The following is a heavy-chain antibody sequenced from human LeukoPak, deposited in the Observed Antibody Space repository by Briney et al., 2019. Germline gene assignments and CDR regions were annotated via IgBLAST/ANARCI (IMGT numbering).Heavy chain of an antibody. J-gene: IGHJ5*02. V-gene: IGHV4-39*07. D-gene: IGHD1-26*01. CDR1: GGSISSGSYL. Sequence: PSETLSLTCTVSGGSISSGSYLWGCIRQSPGKGLEWIGSISYNGSTYYNPSLKTRVTVSVDTSKNQFSLKVTSVTAADTAVYYCARWVGNRNWFDPWGQGTLVTVSS. CDR2: ISYNGST. CDR3: ARWVGNRNWFDP.